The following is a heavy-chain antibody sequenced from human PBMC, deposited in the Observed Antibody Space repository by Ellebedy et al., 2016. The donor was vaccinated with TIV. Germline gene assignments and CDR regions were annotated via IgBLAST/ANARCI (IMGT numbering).Heavy chain of an antibody. CDR1: GGSIRSHY. D-gene: IGHD4-11*01. V-gene: IGHV4-59*08. Sequence: MPSETLSLTCTVSGGSIRSHYWSWIRQPPGKGLEWIGYIYYSGSTNYNPSLKSRVTISVDTSKTQFSLKLSSVTAADTAVYYCASESNSGYFDYWGQGILVTVSS. J-gene: IGHJ4*02. CDR3: ASESNSGYFDY. CDR2: IYYSGST.